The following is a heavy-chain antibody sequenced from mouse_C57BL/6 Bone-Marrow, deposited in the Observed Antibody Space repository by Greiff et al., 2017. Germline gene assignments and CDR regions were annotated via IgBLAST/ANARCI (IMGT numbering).Heavy chain of an antibody. CDR3: ARLPSPWFAY. CDR2: IFPGSGST. Sequence: QVQLQQSGPELVKPGASVKISCKASGYTFTDYYINWVKQRPGQGLEWIGWIFPGSGSTYYNEKFKGKATLTVDKSSSTAYMLLSRLTAEDSAVYFCARLPSPWFAYWGQGTLVTVSA. J-gene: IGHJ3*01. V-gene: IGHV1-75*01. CDR1: GYTFTDYY.